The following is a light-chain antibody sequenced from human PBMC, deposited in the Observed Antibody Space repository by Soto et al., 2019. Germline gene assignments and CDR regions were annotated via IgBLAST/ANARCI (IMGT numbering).Light chain of an antibody. Sequence: EIVLTQSPATLSWSPGEIATLSCRTSQSVSSYLAWYQQKPSQAPRLLIYESSKRHTGIPARFSGSGSGKDFTLTISSLEAEDFAVYYCQQRTDWPPAFGGGTKVEIK. V-gene: IGKV3-11*01. CDR1: QSVSSY. J-gene: IGKJ4*01. CDR3: QQRTDWPPA. CDR2: ESS.